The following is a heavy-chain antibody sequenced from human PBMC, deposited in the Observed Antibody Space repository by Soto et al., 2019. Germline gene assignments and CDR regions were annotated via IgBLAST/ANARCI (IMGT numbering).Heavy chain of an antibody. J-gene: IGHJ4*02. Sequence: GWSLRLSCAASGFPFSSYGMHWVRQAPGKGLEWVAVIWYDGSNKYYADSVKGGFTISRDNSKNTLYLQMSRLRAEDKAVYYCAKHPTTIGYWGQGTLVTAPQ. CDR2: IWYDGSNK. V-gene: IGHV3-33*06. CDR3: AKHPTTIGY. D-gene: IGHD4-17*01. CDR1: GFPFSSYG.